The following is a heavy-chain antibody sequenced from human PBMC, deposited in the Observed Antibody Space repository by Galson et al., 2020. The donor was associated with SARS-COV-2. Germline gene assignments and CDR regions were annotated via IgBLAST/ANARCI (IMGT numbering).Heavy chain of an antibody. CDR3: AKSGSIYFGSGTYSYYSFGMYG. V-gene: IGHV3-23*01. D-gene: IGHD3-10*01. Sequence: GGSLRLSCAVSGLTFSSEAMSWVRQAPGKGLEWLSTVSGGGTTYYADSVKGRFTISRDNSKNTLYLQLSSLRADDTAIYYCAKSGSIYFGSGTYSYYSFGMYGWCQGTTVTVSS. CDR1: GLTFSSEA. J-gene: IGHJ6*02. CDR2: VSGGGTT.